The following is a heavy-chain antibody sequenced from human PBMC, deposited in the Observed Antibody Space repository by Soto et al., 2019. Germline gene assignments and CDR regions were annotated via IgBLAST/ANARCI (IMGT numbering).Heavy chain of an antibody. Sequence: VGSLRLSCAASGFTVSNNYMSWVRQAPGKGLEWVSVIFSTGNTYYADSVKGRFTISRDNSKNTVYLQMNSLRVEDTAVYYCARDSSSGWSGDFDYWGQGTLVTVSS. CDR1: GFTVSNNY. J-gene: IGHJ4*02. D-gene: IGHD6-19*01. V-gene: IGHV3-53*01. CDR2: IFSTGNT. CDR3: ARDSSSGWSGDFDY.